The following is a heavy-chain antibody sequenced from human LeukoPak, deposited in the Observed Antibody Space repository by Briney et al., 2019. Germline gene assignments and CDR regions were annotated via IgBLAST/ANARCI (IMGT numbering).Heavy chain of an antibody. Sequence: SETLSLTCTVSGGSISSYYWSWIRQPPGKGLEWIGYIYYSGGTNYNPSLKSRVTISVDTSKNQFSLKLSSVTAADTAVYYCARLDVVGGYYYDYWGQGTLVTVSS. CDR2: IYYSGGT. V-gene: IGHV4-59*01. CDR3: ARLDVVGGYYYDY. CDR1: GGSISSYY. J-gene: IGHJ4*02. D-gene: IGHD3-22*01.